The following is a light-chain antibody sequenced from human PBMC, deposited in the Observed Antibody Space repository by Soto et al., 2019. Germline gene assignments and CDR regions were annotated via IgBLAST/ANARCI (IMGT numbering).Light chain of an antibody. J-gene: IGLJ2*01. CDR3: TSWKTSTTMI. CDR2: DVS. CDR1: SSDVGGYNY. Sequence: QSVLTQPASVSESPGQSINISCTGTSSDVGGYNYVSWYQHHPGKAPKLIIYDVSNRPSGVSNPFSGSKSGNTASLTISGLQPEDEADYYCTSWKTSTTMIFGGGTKVTVL. V-gene: IGLV2-14*03.